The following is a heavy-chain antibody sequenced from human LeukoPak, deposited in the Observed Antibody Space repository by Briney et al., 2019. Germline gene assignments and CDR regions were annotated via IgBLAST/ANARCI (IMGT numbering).Heavy chain of an antibody. CDR2: IIPIFGTA. J-gene: IGHJ5*02. D-gene: IGHD5-12*01. CDR1: GGTFSSYA. Sequence: GASVKVSCKASGGTFSSYAISWVRQAPGQGLEWMGGIIPIFGTANCAQKFQGRVTITADESTSTAYMELSSLRSEDTAVYYCARSGVVATIADRWFDPWGQGTLVTVSS. V-gene: IGHV1-69*13. CDR3: ARSGVVATIADRWFDP.